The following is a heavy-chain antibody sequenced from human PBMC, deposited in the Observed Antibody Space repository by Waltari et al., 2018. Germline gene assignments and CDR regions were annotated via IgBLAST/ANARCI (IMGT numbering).Heavy chain of an antibody. Sequence: QVQLVQSGAEVKKPGASVTVSCKASGYTFTRYGISWVRQAPGQGLEWMGWISAYNGNTNYAQKLQGRVTMTTDTSTSTAYMELRSLRSDDTAVYYCARDNFNLLIYYYGMDVWGQGTTVTVSS. CDR1: GYTFTRYG. CDR2: ISAYNGNT. J-gene: IGHJ6*02. V-gene: IGHV1-18*01. CDR3: ARDNFNLLIYYYGMDV.